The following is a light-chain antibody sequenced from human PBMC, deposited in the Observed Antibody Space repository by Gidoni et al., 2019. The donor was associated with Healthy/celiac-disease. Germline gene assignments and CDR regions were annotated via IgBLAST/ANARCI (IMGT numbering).Light chain of an antibody. Sequence: QSVLTQPPSVSAAPGQKVTISCSGSSSNIGNNYVSWYQQLPGTAPNLLIYDNNKRPSGSPDRFSGSKSGTSATLGITGLQTGDEADYYCGTWDSSLSAYVFGTGTKVTVL. CDR2: DNN. J-gene: IGLJ1*01. CDR3: GTWDSSLSAYV. V-gene: IGLV1-51*01. CDR1: SSNIGNNY.